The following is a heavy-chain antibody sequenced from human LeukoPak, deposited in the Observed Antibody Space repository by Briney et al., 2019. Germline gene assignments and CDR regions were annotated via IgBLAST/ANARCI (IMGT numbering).Heavy chain of an antibody. J-gene: IGHJ5*02. CDR3: VRFALTSSLDH. V-gene: IGHV5-51*01. D-gene: IGHD6-13*01. Sequence: GESLKISCKISGYKLTNNWIGWVRPVPGNGLEWMGLIYTGYSDAKYSPSFQGQVTLSVDASISTAYLQLSGLRASDTAIYYCVRFALTSSLDHWGQGTLVTVSS. CDR1: GYKLTNNW. CDR2: IYTGYSDA.